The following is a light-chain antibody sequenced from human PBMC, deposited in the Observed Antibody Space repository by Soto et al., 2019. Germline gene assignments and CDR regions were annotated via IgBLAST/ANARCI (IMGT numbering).Light chain of an antibody. CDR3: MQGTHWPRS. J-gene: IGKJ4*01. V-gene: IGKV2-30*02. CDR1: QSLVHSDGNTY. Sequence: DVVVTQSPDSLPVTLGQPASISCRSSQSLVHSDGNTYLNWFHQRPGQSPRRLIYKVSNRDSGVPDRFSGSGSGTDFTLKISRVEAEDVGVYYCMQGTHWPRSFCGGTKVETK. CDR2: KVS.